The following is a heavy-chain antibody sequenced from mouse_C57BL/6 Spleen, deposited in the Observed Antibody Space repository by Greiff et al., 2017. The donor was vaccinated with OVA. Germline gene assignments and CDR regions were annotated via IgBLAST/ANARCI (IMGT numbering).Heavy chain of an antibody. J-gene: IGHJ3*01. D-gene: IGHD1-1*01. Sequence: VQLQQSGPELVKPGASVKISCKASGYAFSSSWMNWVKQRPGKGLEWIGRIYPGDGDTNYNGKFKGKATLTADKSSSTAYMQLSSLTSEDSAVYFCAPLLRYLAYWGQGTLVTVSA. CDR3: APLLRYLAY. CDR1: GYAFSSSW. V-gene: IGHV1-82*01. CDR2: IYPGDGDT.